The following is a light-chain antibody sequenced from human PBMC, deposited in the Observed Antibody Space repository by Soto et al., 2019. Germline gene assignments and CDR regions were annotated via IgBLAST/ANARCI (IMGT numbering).Light chain of an antibody. CDR3: ASYAGNDIVL. CDR2: EVY. V-gene: IGLV2-8*01. CDR1: SSDVGSYGY. J-gene: IGLJ2*01. Sequence: QSALTQPPSASGSPGQSVTISCTGTSSDVGSYGYVSWYQQHSGKAPKLMLYEVYKRPSGVPDRFSGSRSGNTASLTVSGLQSEDEANYYCASYAGNDIVLFGGGTKLTAL.